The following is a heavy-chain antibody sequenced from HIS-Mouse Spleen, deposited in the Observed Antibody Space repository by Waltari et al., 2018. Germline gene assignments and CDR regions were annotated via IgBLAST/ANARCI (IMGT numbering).Heavy chain of an antibody. V-gene: IGHV2-70*15. J-gene: IGHJ3*02. Sequence: QVTLRESGPALVKPTQTLTLTCTFSGFSLSTSGMCVSWIRHPPGKALEWLARIDWDDDKYYSTSLKTRLTISKDTSKNQVVLTMTNMDPVDTATYYCARIRLAAAANDAFDIWGQGTMVTVSS. D-gene: IGHD6-13*01. CDR3: ARIRLAAAANDAFDI. CDR1: GFSLSTSGMC. CDR2: IDWDDDK.